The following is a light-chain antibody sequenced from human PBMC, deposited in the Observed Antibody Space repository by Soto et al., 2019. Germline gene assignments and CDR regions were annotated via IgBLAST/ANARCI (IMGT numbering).Light chain of an antibody. CDR1: QSVSSN. V-gene: IGKV3-15*01. CDR3: QQYNNWPPYT. Sequence: EIVMTQSPATLSVSPGERATLSCRASQSVSSNLAWYQQKPGQAPRLLIYGASTRATGIPARFSGSGSRTEFTLTISSLQSEDFAVYYCQQYNNWPPYTFGQETKLEIK. J-gene: IGKJ2*01. CDR2: GAS.